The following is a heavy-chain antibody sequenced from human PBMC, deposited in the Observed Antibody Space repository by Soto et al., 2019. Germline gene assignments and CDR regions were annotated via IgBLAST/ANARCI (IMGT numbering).Heavy chain of an antibody. CDR1: GGSISSGDYY. CDR2: IYYSGST. Sequence: SETLSLTCTVSGGSISSGDYYWSWIRQPPGKGLEWIGYIYYSGSTYYNPSLKSRVTISVDTSKNQFSLKLSSVTAADTAVYYCARAVEYSSPFDYWGQGTLVTVSS. D-gene: IGHD6-6*01. CDR3: ARAVEYSSPFDY. V-gene: IGHV4-30-4*01. J-gene: IGHJ4*02.